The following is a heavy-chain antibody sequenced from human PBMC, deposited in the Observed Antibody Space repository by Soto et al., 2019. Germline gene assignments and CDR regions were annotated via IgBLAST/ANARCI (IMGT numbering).Heavy chain of an antibody. CDR1: GGSISSGGYY. Sequence: SETLSLTCTVSGGSISSGGYYWSWIRQHPGKGLEWIGYIYYSGSTYYNPSLKSRVTISVDTSKNQFSLKLSSVTAADTAVYYCATAVAGTGNYYYGMDVWGQGTTVTVSS. D-gene: IGHD6-19*01. CDR2: IYYSGST. CDR3: ATAVAGTGNYYYGMDV. V-gene: IGHV4-31*03. J-gene: IGHJ6*02.